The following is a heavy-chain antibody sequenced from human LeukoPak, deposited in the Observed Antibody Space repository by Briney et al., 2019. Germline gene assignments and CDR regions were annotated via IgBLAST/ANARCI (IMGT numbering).Heavy chain of an antibody. Sequence: AGGSLRLSCAASGFTFSTYWMHWVRQAPGEGLGWVSFINSDGSGTVYADSVKGRFTISRDNSKNTLYLQMNSLRAEDTAVYYCANAPFSSSWYDGRRGVWGKGTTATVSS. CDR1: GFTFSTYW. J-gene: IGHJ6*04. V-gene: IGHV3-74*01. D-gene: IGHD6-13*01. CDR3: ANAPFSSSWYDGRRGV. CDR2: INSDGSGT.